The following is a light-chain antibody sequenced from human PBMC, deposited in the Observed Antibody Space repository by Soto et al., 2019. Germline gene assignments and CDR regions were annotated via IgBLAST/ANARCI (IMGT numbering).Light chain of an antibody. Sequence: DIQMTQSPSPLSASVGDRVTITRRAGQSISNYLNWYQQKPGKAPKLLMYAASSLQRGDPSSCSDSGAATDFNLTISTLQPEDFATHCWQQRYSTHRTLGQGTKVEIK. CDR1: QSISNY. J-gene: IGKJ1*01. CDR3: QQRYSTHRT. CDR2: AAS. V-gene: IGKV1-39*01.